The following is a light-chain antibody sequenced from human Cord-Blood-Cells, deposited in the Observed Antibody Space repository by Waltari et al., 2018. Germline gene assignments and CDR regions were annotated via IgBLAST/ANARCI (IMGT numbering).Light chain of an antibody. CDR1: TLGDKY. V-gene: IGLV3-1*01. J-gene: IGLJ2*01. Sequence: SYELTQPPSVSVSPGQTASITCPGDTLGDKYACWYQQKSGQSPVLVIYQDSKRPSGIPERFSGSNSGNTATLTISGTQAMDEADYYCQAWDSSTVVFGGGTKLTVL. CDR2: QDS. CDR3: QAWDSSTVV.